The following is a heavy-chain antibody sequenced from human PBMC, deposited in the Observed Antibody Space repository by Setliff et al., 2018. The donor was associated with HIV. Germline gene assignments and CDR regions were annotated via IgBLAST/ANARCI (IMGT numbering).Heavy chain of an antibody. D-gene: IGHD6-19*01. J-gene: IGHJ1*01. CDR1: GFTFSSYA. CDR3: AKEGSTAVAGYVDYFQD. V-gene: IGHV3-23*01. Sequence: GGSLRLSCASSGFTFSSYAMNWVRQAQGKGLEWVSAITGGGDHTYYADSVKGRFTISRDNSRNTMYLQMNSLRADDTAVYYCAKEGSTAVAGYVDYFQDWGQGTLVTVSS. CDR2: ITGGGDHT.